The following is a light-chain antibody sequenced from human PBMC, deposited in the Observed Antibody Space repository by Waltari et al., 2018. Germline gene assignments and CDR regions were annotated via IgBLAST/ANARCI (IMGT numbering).Light chain of an antibody. CDR2: DVT. V-gene: IGLV2-14*03. CDR3: SSQTLDGLVL. J-gene: IGLJ2*01. Sequence: QSALTQPASVSGSPGQSITISCSGGGSAAGSPEFVSWHQHHPGKAPQVIIYDVTNRPSGVSNRFSASKSANTASLTISRLQPEDEADYYCSSQTLDGLVLFGGGTRLTVL. CDR1: GSAAGSPEF.